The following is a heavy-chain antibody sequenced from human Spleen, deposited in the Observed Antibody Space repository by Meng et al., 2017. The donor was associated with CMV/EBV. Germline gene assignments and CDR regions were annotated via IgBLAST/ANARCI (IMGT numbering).Heavy chain of an antibody. Sequence: VRRVRSGAEVKKPWASVNVSCKASGYTFTSYYMHWVRQAPGQGLEWMGIINPSGGSTSYAQKFQGRVTMTRDTSTSTVYMELSSLRSEDTAVYYCARDEGAGTTRNWFDPWGQGTLVTVSS. V-gene: IGHV1-46*01. J-gene: IGHJ5*02. CDR3: ARDEGAGTTRNWFDP. D-gene: IGHD1-7*01. CDR2: INPSGGST. CDR1: GYTFTSYY.